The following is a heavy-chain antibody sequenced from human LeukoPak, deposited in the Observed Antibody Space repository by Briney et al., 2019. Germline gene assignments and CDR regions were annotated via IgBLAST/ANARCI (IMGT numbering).Heavy chain of an antibody. CDR2: ISSSSSYI. Sequence: GGSLRLSCAASGFTFSSYSMNWVRQAPGKGLEWVSSISSSSSYIYYADSVKGRFTISRDNAKDSLYLQMNSLRAEDTAVYYCARDDLNYDFWSGYPLHMDVWGKGTTVTVSS. D-gene: IGHD3-3*01. CDR1: GFTFSSYS. CDR3: ARDDLNYDFWSGYPLHMDV. V-gene: IGHV3-21*01. J-gene: IGHJ6*03.